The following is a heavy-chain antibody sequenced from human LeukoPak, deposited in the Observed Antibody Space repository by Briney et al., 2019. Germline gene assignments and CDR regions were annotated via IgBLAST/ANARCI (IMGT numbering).Heavy chain of an antibody. CDR1: GGTFSSYA. D-gene: IGHD3-3*01. CDR3: ARETSGYDWSGYSTFDY. V-gene: IGHV1-69*04. J-gene: IGHJ4*02. CDR2: IIPIFGIA. Sequence: SVKVSCKASGGTFSSYAISWVRQAPGQGLEWMGRIIPIFGIANYAQKFQGRVTITADKSTSTAYMELSSLRSEDTAVYYCARETSGYDWSGYSTFDYWGQRTLVTVSS.